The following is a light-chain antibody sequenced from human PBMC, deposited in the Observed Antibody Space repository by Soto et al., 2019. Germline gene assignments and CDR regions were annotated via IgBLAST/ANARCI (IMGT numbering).Light chain of an antibody. CDR2: GAS. J-gene: IGKJ4*01. V-gene: IGKV3-11*01. CDR3: QQRSNWPPT. Sequence: ENVLTQSPGTLFLSRGERPTLSCRASESVSSLYVAWYQQKPGKAPTVXIYGASPRETGVPTRFSGSGAGTEFTLTISSLEHEDFAVDYCQQRSNWPPTFGGGTQVDIK. CDR1: ESVSSLY.